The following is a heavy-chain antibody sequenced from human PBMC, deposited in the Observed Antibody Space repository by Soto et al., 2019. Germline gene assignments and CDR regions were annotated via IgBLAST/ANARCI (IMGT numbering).Heavy chain of an antibody. D-gene: IGHD6-19*01. CDR1: GYTFTSYD. CDR2: MNPNSGNT. Sequence: QVQLVQSGAEVKKPGASVKVSCKASGYTFTSYDINWVRQATGQGLEWMGWMNPNSGNTGYAQKFQGRVTMTRNTAIGIAYMELSSLRSADTAMCFCARERTVAGFDYWGQGALVTVSS. J-gene: IGHJ4*02. V-gene: IGHV1-8*01. CDR3: ARERTVAGFDY.